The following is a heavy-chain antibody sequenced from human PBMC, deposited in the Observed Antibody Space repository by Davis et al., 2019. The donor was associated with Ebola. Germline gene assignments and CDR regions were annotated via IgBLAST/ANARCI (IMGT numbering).Heavy chain of an antibody. CDR1: GYYFTSYW. CDR3: ARLPGVDTAQRGFDY. CDR2: IDPSDSYT. V-gene: IGHV5-10-1*01. Sequence: GESLKISCKGSGYYFTSYWISWVRQMPGKGLEWMGRIDPSDSYTNYSPSFQGHVTISADKSISTAYLQWSSLKASDTAMYYCARLPGVDTAQRGFDYWGQGSLVTVSS. J-gene: IGHJ4*02. D-gene: IGHD5-18*01.